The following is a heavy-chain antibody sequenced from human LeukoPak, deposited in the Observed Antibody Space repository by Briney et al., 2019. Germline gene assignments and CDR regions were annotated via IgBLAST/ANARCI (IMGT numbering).Heavy chain of an antibody. CDR2: INHSGST. CDR1: GESFSGYY. Sequence: SETLSLTCAVYGESFSGYYWSWIRQPPGRGLEWIGEINHSGSTNYNPSLKSRVTISVDTSKNQFSLKLSSVTAADTAVYYCARGRLTGYDYWGQGTLVTVSS. CDR3: ARGRLTGYDY. J-gene: IGHJ4*02. D-gene: IGHD3-9*01. V-gene: IGHV4-34*01.